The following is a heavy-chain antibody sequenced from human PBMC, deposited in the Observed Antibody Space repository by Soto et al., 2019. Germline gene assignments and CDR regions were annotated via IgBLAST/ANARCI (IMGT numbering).Heavy chain of an antibody. J-gene: IGHJ4*02. D-gene: IGHD2-15*01. CDR3: ARDLSGNPGY. V-gene: IGHV1-18*01. CDR1: GYLFTSYG. Sequence: ASVKVSCKASGYLFTSYGFSWVRQAPGQGLEWMGRISANSGNTSYAQKLQGRVTMTTDTSTSTAYMELRSLRSDDTAVYYCARDLSGNPGYWGQGTLVTVSS. CDR2: ISANSGNT.